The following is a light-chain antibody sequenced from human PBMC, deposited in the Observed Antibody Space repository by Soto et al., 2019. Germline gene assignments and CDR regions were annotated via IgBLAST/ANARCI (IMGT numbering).Light chain of an antibody. V-gene: IGKV4-1*01. CDR1: QSVLYSSNNKNY. CDR2: WAS. J-gene: IGKJ2*01. Sequence: DIVMTQSPDSLAVSLGERATINCKSSQSVLYSSNNKNYLAWYQQKPGQPPKLLIYWASTRESGVPDRFSGSGSGTEFTLSISSLQSEDFAVYYCQQYNNWPRYTFGQGTKVDIK. CDR3: QQYNNWPRYT.